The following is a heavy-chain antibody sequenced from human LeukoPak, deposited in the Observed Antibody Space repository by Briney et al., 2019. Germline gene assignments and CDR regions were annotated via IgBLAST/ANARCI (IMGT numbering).Heavy chain of an antibody. CDR1: GFTFRDYT. D-gene: IGHD3-22*01. J-gene: IGHJ4*02. Sequence: GGSLRLSCAVSGFTFRDYTFHWVRQAPDKGLEWVAVISPYGSQKWYADSVKGRFTISRDNSKNTLYLQMNSLRAEDTAVYYCAKGRELDITMIVSPFDYWGQGTLVTVSS. CDR3: AKGRELDITMIVSPFDY. V-gene: IGHV3-30-3*01. CDR2: ISPYGSQK.